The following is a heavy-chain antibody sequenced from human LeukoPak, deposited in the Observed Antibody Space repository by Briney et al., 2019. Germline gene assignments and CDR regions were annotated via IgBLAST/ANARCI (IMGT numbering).Heavy chain of an antibody. Sequence: QAGGSLRLSCAASGFTFSSYWMSWVRQAPGKGLEWVANINQDGGENYYVDSVKGRFTISRDNAKNSLYLQINSLRAEDTAVYYCARDGGYYNSSGYYRDSWGQGTLVTVSS. D-gene: IGHD3-22*01. CDR3: ARDGGYYNSSGYYRDS. J-gene: IGHJ4*02. V-gene: IGHV3-7*03. CDR1: GFTFSSYW. CDR2: INQDGGEN.